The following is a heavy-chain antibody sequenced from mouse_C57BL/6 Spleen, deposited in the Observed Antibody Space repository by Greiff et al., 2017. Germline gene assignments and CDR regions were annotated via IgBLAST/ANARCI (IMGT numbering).Heavy chain of an antibody. CDR3: ASFITTVVATKGNFDC. V-gene: IGHV1-50*01. CDR2: IDPSDSYT. J-gene: IGHJ2*01. D-gene: IGHD1-1*01. CDR1: GYTFTSYW. Sequence: QVQLQQPGAELVKPGASVKLSCKASGYTFTSYWMQWVKQRPGQGLEWIGEIDPSDSYTNYNQKFKGKATLTVDTSSSTAYMQLSSLTSEDSAVYYCASFITTVVATKGNFDCWGQGTTLTVSS.